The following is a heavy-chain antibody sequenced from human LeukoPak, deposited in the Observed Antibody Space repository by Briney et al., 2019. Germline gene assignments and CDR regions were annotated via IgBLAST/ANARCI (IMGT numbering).Heavy chain of an antibody. Sequence: ASVKVSCKASGYTFTSYGISWVRQAPGQGLEWMVWISAYNGNTNYAQKLQGRVTMTTDTSTSTAYMELRSLRSDDTAVYYCARARRERYYYYYMDVWGKGTTVTISS. J-gene: IGHJ6*03. CDR2: ISAYNGNT. CDR1: GYTFTSYG. CDR3: ARARRERYYYYYMDV. V-gene: IGHV1-18*01. D-gene: IGHD1-1*01.